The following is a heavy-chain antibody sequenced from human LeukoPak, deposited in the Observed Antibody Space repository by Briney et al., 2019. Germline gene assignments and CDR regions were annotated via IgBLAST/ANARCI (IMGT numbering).Heavy chain of an antibody. J-gene: IGHJ4*02. CDR3: ARTSITMVRGVTEYYFDY. CDR2: IYYSGST. CDR1: GGSISSGDYY. V-gene: IGHV4-30-4*01. D-gene: IGHD3-10*01. Sequence: PSETLPLTCTVSGGSISSGDYYWSWIRQPPGKGLEWIGYIYYSGSTYYNPSLKSRVTISVDTSKNQFSLKLSSVTAADTAVYYCARTSITMVRGVTEYYFDYWGQGTLVTVSS.